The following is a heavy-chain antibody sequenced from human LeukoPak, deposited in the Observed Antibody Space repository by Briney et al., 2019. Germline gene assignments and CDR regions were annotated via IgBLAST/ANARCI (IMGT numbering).Heavy chain of an antibody. Sequence: GGSLRLYCAASGFTFSSYGMHRVRQAPGKGLEWVAVIWYDGSNKYYADSVKGRFTISRDNSKNTLYLQMNSLRAEDTAVYYCARWPWFEGAFDIWGQGTMVTVSS. D-gene: IGHD3-10*01. V-gene: IGHV3-33*01. CDR1: GFTFSSYG. CDR3: ARWPWFEGAFDI. CDR2: IWYDGSNK. J-gene: IGHJ3*02.